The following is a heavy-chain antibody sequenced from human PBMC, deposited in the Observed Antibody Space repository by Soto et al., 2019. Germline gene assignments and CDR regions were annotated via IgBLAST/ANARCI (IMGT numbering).Heavy chain of an antibody. D-gene: IGHD6-19*01. J-gene: IGHJ6*03. CDR1: GFTFDDYA. CDR2: ISRNSGNI. V-gene: IGHV3-9*01. Sequence: EVHLVESGGGLVQPGRSLRLSCAASGFTFDDYAMHWVRQVPGKGLEWVSGISRNSGNIGYADSVKGRFTISRDNAKDPLNLQMSTLRVEDSALYFCAKDTYSSPPDYMDVWGKGTTVTVSS. CDR3: AKDTYSSPPDYMDV.